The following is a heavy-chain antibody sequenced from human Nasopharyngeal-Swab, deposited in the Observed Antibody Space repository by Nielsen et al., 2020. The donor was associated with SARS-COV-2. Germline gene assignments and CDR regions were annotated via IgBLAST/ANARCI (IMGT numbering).Heavy chain of an antibody. CDR1: GLTFSNFA. J-gene: IGHJ4*02. D-gene: IGHD2-2*01. CDR2: ISGSGRST. CDR3: ARDYCSSTSCYDY. V-gene: IGHV3-23*01. Sequence: GGSLRLSCSAPGLTFSNFAMSWVRQTPGKGLEWVSTISGSGRSTYYADSVKGRFTISRDNAKNSLYLQMNSLRAEDTAVYYCARDYCSSTSCYDYWGQGTLVTVSS.